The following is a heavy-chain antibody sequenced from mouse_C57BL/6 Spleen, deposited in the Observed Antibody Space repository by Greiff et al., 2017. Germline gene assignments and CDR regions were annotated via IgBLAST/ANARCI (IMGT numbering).Heavy chain of an antibody. CDR1: GFTFSSYA. J-gene: IGHJ4*01. Sequence: EVHLVESGGGLVKPGGSLKLSCAASGFTFSSYAMSWVRQTPEKRLEWVATISDGGSYTYYPDNVKGRFTISRDNAKNNLYLQMSHLKSEDKAMYYCAREGKGYAMDYWGQGTSVTVSS. CDR2: ISDGGSYT. V-gene: IGHV5-4*01. D-gene: IGHD2-1*01. CDR3: AREGKGYAMDY.